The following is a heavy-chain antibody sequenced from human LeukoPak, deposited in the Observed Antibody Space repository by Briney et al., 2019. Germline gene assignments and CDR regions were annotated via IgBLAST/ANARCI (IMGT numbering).Heavy chain of an antibody. CDR3: ARDQYDTWSRRGNFDS. CDR2: ISYEGSNK. J-gene: IGHJ4*02. CDR1: GFTFSSYA. Sequence: GRSLRLSCGASGFTFSSYAMHWVRQAPGKGLEWVAVISYEGSNKYYADSVKGRFTISRDNSRNTLYLQMNSLRAEDTAVFYCARDQYDTWSRRGNFDSWGQGTLVIVSS. V-gene: IGHV3-30-3*01. D-gene: IGHD3/OR15-3a*01.